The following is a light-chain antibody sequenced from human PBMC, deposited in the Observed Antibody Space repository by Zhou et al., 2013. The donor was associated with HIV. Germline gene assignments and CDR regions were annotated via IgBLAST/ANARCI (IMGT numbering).Light chain of an antibody. CDR2: DAS. CDR1: QDIYNY. Sequence: DIQMTQSPSSLSASVGDRVTITCQASQDIYNYLNWYQQKPGKAPKLLIYDASNLETGVPSRFSGSGSGTDFTFTISSLQPEDIATYYCQQYDNLLTFGPGTKVDIK. J-gene: IGKJ3*01. V-gene: IGKV1-33*01. CDR3: QQYDNLLT.